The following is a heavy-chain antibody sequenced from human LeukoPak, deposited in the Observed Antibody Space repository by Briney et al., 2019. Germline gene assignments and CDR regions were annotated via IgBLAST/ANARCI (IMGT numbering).Heavy chain of an antibody. J-gene: IGHJ3*02. CDR2: INPNSGGT. CDR1: GYTFTGHF. Sequence: GASVKVSCKASGYTFTGHFIHWVRQAPGQGLEWMGWINPNSGGTNYAQKFQGRVTMTRDTSISTAYMELSRLRSDDTAVYYCARGGSCGYPRDHDAFDIWGQGTMVTVSS. V-gene: IGHV1-2*02. D-gene: IGHD3-22*01. CDR3: ARGGSCGYPRDHDAFDI.